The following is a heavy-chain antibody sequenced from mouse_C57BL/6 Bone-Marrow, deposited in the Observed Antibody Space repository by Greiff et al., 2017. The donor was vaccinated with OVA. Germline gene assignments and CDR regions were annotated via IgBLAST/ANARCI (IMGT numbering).Heavy chain of an antibody. CDR3: ARYGSRRDY. J-gene: IGHJ2*01. CDR2: INPSTGGT. V-gene: IGHV1-42*01. Sequence: EVMLVESGPELVKPGASVKISCKASGYSFTGYYMNWVKQSPEKSLEWIGEINPSTGGTTYNQKFKAKATLTVDKSSSTAYMQLKSLTSEDSAVYYCARYGSRRDYWGQGTTLTVSS. D-gene: IGHD1-1*01. CDR1: GYSFTGYY.